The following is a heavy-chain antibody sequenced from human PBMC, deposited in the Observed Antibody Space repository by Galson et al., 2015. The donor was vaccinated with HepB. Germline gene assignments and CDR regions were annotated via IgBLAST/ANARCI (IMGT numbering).Heavy chain of an antibody. V-gene: IGHV3-30*04. J-gene: IGHJ3*02. D-gene: IGHD3-22*01. CDR1: GFTFSSYA. CDR2: ISYDGSNK. Sequence: SLRLSCAASGFTFSSYAMHWVRQAPGKGLEWVAVISYDGSNKYYADSVKGRFTISRDNSKNTLYLQMNSLRAEDTAVYYCARERRTYYYDSSGSKVDAFDIWGQGTMVTVSS. CDR3: ARERRTYYYDSSGSKVDAFDI.